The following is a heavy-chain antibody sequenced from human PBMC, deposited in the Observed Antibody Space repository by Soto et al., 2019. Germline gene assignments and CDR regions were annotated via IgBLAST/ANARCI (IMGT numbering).Heavy chain of an antibody. V-gene: IGHV2-5*02. J-gene: IGHJ6*02. D-gene: IGHD2-21*02. CDR3: IQSRCGGDCLQSYASHYYYGMDV. CDR2: IYWDDDK. CDR1: GFSLSTSGVG. Sequence: QITLKESGPTLVKPTQTLTLTCTFSGFSLSTSGVGVGWIRQPPGKALEWLALIYWDDDKRYSPSLRSRLTIRKDTSKNRVVLTMTNMDPVDTATYHCIQSRCGGDCLQSYASHYYYGMDVWGQGTTVTVSS.